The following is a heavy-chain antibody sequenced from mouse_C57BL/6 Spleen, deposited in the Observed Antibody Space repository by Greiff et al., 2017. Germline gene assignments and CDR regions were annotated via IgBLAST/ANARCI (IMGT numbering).Heavy chain of an antibody. Sequence: EVQLQQSGAELVRPGASVKLSCTASGFNIKDYYMHWVKQRPEQGLEWIGRIDPEDGDTEYAPKFQGKATMTADTSSNTAYLQLSSLTSEDTAVYYCFHWDGTAGAMDYWGQGTSVTVSS. J-gene: IGHJ4*01. CDR2: IDPEDGDT. V-gene: IGHV14-1*01. CDR3: FHWDGTAGAMDY. CDR1: GFNIKDYY. D-gene: IGHD1-2*01.